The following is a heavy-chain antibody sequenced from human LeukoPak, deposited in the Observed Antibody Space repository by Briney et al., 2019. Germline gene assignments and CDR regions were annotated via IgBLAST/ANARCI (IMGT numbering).Heavy chain of an antibody. Sequence: PSETLSLTCTVSGGSISSYYWSWIRQPPGKGLEWIGYMYYSGSTNYNSSLKSRVTISVDTSKNQFSLKLSSVTAADTAVYYCARVAVTTADMDVWGKRTTVTVSS. CDR1: GGSISSYY. J-gene: IGHJ6*03. V-gene: IGHV4-59*01. D-gene: IGHD4-17*01. CDR3: ARVAVTTADMDV. CDR2: MYYSGST.